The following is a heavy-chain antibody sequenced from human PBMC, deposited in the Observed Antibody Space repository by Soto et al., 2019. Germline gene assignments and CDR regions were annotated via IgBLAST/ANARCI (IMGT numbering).Heavy chain of an antibody. J-gene: IGHJ5*02. V-gene: IGHV1-69*06. Sequence: SVKVSCKASGYTFTGYYMHWVRQAPGQGLEWMGGIIPNCGTANYAQKFQGRVTITADKSTSTAYMELSSLRSEDTAVYYCARALVMDTAMVFGWFDPWGQGTLVTVSS. CDR3: ARALVMDTAMVFGWFDP. CDR2: IIPNCGTA. CDR1: GYTFTGYY. D-gene: IGHD5-18*01.